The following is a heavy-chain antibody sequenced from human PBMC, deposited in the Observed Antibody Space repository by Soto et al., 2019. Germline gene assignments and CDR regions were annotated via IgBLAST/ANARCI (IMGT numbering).Heavy chain of an antibody. CDR1: GGSFSGYY. CDR3: ARGLITMVRVYDY. J-gene: IGHJ4*02. CDR2: INHSGST. V-gene: IGHV4-34*01. Sequence: SETLSLTCAVYGGSFSGYYWSWIRQPPGKGLEWIGEINHSGSTNYNPSLKSRVTISVDTSKNQFSLKLSSVTAADTAVYYCARGLITMVRVYDYWGQGTLVTVSS. D-gene: IGHD3-10*01.